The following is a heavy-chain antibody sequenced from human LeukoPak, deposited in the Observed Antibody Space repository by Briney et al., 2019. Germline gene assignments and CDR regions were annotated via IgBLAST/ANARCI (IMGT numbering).Heavy chain of an antibody. CDR1: GGSISSSNW. CDR2: IYHSGST. D-gene: IGHD3-10*01. V-gene: IGHV4-4*02. Sequence: SETLSLTCAVSGGSISSSNWRSWVRQPPGKGLEWIGEIYHSGSTNYNPSLKSRVTISVDKSKNQFSLKLSSVTAADTAVYYCASGRVWFGEPYYFDYWGQGTLVTVSS. CDR3: ASGRVWFGEPYYFDY. J-gene: IGHJ4*02.